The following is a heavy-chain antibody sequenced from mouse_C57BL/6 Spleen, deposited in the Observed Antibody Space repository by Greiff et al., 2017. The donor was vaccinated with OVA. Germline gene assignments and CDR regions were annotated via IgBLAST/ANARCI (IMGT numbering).Heavy chain of an antibody. CDR2: IRNKANGYTT. D-gene: IGHD2-5*01. CDR1: GFTFTDYY. J-gene: IGHJ2*01. V-gene: IGHV7-3*01. CDR3: ARLYYSNSFNY. Sequence: EVQVVESGGGLVQPGGSLSLSCAASGFTFTDYYMSWVRQPPGKALEWLGFIRNKANGYTTEYSASVKGRFTISRDNSQSILYLQMNALRAEDSATYYCARLYYSNSFNYWGQGTTLTVSS.